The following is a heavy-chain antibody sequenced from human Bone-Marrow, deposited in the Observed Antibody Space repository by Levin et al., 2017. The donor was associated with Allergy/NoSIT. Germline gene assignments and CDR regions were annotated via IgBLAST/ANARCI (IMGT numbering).Heavy chain of an antibody. V-gene: IGHV3-23*01. CDR2: ISGSGENS. J-gene: IGHJ4*02. Sequence: SCAGSGFTFSSYAMGWVRQAAGKGLEWVSSISGSGENSYYADSVKGRFTISRDNSRNTLYLEMNSLRAEDTAVYYCASPFYYGSGSYNHWGQGTLVTVSS. CDR1: GFTFSSYA. CDR3: ASPFYYGSGSYNH. D-gene: IGHD3-10*01.